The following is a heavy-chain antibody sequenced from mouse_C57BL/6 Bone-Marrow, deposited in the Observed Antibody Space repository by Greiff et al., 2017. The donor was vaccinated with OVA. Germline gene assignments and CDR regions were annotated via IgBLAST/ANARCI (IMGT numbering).Heavy chain of an antibody. CDR1: GYTFTSYW. V-gene: IGHV1-64*01. J-gene: IGHJ3*01. CDR2: IHPNSGST. D-gene: IGHD2-3*01. Sequence: QVQLQQPGAELVKPGASVKLSCKASGYTFTSYWMHWVKQRPGQGLEWIGVIHPNSGSTNYNEKFKSKATLTVDKSSSTAYMQLSSLTSEDSAVYYCARPLYDKGFAYWGQGTLVTVSA. CDR3: ARPLYDKGFAY.